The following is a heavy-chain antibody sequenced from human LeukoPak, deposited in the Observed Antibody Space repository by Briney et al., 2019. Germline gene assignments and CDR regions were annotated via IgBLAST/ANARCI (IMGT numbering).Heavy chain of an antibody. V-gene: IGHV3-7*01. Sequence: GGSLRLSCAASGFTFSSYWMSWVRQAPGKGLEWLASIEEDGGEKYYVDSLKGRITISRDNAKTSLYLQMNSLRVEDTAVYYCAKYGDYLDSWGQGTVVTVSS. D-gene: IGHD4-17*01. CDR2: IEEDGGEK. J-gene: IGHJ4*02. CDR3: AKYGDYLDS. CDR1: GFTFSSYW.